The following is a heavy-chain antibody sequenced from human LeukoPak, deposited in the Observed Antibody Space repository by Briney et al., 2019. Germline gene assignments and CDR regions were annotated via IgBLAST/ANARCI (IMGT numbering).Heavy chain of an antibody. CDR1: GFTFSSYA. V-gene: IGHV3-23*01. D-gene: IGHD3-3*01. Sequence: GGSLRLSCAASGFTFSSYAMSCVRQAPGKGPEWVSVISGSGGRTYYADSVKGRFTISRDNSDNTLYLQMDSLRAEDTAVYYCAKPPTTIFGVIDYFDYWGQGTLVTVSS. J-gene: IGHJ4*02. CDR2: ISGSGGRT. CDR3: AKPPTTIFGVIDYFDY.